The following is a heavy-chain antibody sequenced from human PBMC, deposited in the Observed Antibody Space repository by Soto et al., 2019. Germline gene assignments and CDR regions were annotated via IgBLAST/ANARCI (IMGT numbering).Heavy chain of an antibody. CDR3: ARFPLWFGELDY. CDR2: LHHSGDT. D-gene: IGHD3-10*01. Sequence: QVQLQESGSGLVRPSQTLSLTCTVSGASIGSGSYSWNWIRQPPGKGLEWIGYLHHSGDTYFNPSLRRRVSISVDRSSNQFSLKLISVTAADTAVYYCARFPLWFGELDYWGQGALVTVSS. V-gene: IGHV4-30-2*01. CDR1: GASIGSGSYS. J-gene: IGHJ4*02.